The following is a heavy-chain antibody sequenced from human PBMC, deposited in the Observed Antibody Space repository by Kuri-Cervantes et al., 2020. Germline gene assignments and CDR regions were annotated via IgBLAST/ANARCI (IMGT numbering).Heavy chain of an antibody. V-gene: IGHV4-59*11. D-gene: IGHD6-25*01. CDR2: IYYSGST. CDR3: ARGAAFGWEDYYYGMDV. CDR1: GGSISSHY. Sequence: SETLSLTCTVSGGSISSHYWSWIRQPPGKGLEWIGYIYYSGSTNYNPSLKSRVTISVDTSKNQFSLKLSSVTAADTAVYYCARGAAFGWEDYYYGMDVWGQGTTVTVSS. J-gene: IGHJ6*02.